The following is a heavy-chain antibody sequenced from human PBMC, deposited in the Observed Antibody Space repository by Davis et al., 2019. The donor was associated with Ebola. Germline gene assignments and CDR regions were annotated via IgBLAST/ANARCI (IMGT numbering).Heavy chain of an antibody. D-gene: IGHD6-19*01. CDR2: INPGDSDT. CDR1: GYSFSTYW. Sequence: GESLKISCKGSGYSFSTYWIGWVRQMPGKGLDWMGIINPGDSDTRYSPSFQGQATISADKSTSTVYLQWGSLKASDTAIYYCARPAVAGTEVAWFDSWGQGTLVTVSS. CDR3: ARPAVAGTEVAWFDS. V-gene: IGHV5-51*01. J-gene: IGHJ5*01.